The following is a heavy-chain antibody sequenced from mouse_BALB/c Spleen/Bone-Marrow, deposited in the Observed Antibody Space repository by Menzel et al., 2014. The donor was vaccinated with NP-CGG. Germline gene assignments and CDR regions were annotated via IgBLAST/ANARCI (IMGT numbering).Heavy chain of an antibody. CDR1: GCSFSTYW. Sequence: VQLQQSVTVLSRPGASVKMSCKASGCSFSTYWMHWVKQRPGQGLEWIGAIYPGNSDSSYNQKFEGKAKLTAVTSASTAYMELISLTHEDSAVYYCTRRGSSAFPYWGQGTLVTVSA. J-gene: IGHJ3*01. CDR2: IYPGNSDS. D-gene: IGHD1-1*01. CDR3: TRRGSSAFPY. V-gene: IGHV1-5*01.